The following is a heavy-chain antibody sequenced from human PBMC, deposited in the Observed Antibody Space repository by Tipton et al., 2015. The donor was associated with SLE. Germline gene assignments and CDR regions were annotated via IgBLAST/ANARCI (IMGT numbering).Heavy chain of an antibody. J-gene: IGHJ4*02. D-gene: IGHD3-10*01. Sequence: SLRLSCAASGFTFSTYPLHWVRQSPGKGLEWVAGISYDGSNKFYTESVMGRFAISRDNSKNTLYLQMDSLTPEDTALYYCTRGEWFRESPIFDFWGQGSLVTVSS. CDR1: GFTFSTYP. V-gene: IGHV3-30*09. CDR3: TRGEWFRESPIFDF. CDR2: ISYDGSNK.